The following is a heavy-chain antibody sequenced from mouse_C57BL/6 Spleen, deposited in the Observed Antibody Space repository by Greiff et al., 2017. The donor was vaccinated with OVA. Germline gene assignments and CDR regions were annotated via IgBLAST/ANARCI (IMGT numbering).Heavy chain of an antibody. CDR3: AREPYYYGSSYAGYFDV. D-gene: IGHD1-1*01. J-gene: IGHJ1*03. Sequence: QVQLQQSGPELVKPGASVKISCKASGYAFSSSWMNWVKQRPGKGLEWIGRIYPGDGDTNYNGKFKGKATLTADKSSSTAYMQLSSLTSEDSAVYFCAREPYYYGSSYAGYFDVWGTGTTVTVSS. V-gene: IGHV1-82*01. CDR2: IYPGDGDT. CDR1: GYAFSSSW.